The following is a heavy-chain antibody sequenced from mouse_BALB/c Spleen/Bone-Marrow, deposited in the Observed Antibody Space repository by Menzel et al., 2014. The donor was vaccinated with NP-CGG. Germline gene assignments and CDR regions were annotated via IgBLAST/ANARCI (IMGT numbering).Heavy chain of an antibody. CDR2: ISSGGST. CDR1: GFTFSSYA. CDR3: ARYDYDGAYAMDY. V-gene: IGHV5-6-5*01. Sequence: EVHRVESGGGSVKPGGSLKLSCAASGFTFSSYAMSWVRQTPEKRLEWVASISSGGSTYYPESVKGRFTISRDNARNILYLQMSSLRSEDTAMYYCARYDYDGAYAMDYWGQGTSVTVSS. D-gene: IGHD2-4*01. J-gene: IGHJ4*01.